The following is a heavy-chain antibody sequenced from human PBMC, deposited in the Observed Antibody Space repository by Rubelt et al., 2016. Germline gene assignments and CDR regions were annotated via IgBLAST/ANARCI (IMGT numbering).Heavy chain of an antibody. V-gene: IGHV4-34*01. CDR3: ASSLHLIPWFDP. J-gene: IGHJ5*02. CDR2: INHSGST. Sequence: QVQLQQWGAGLLKPSETLSLTCAVYGGSFSGYYWSWIRQPPGKGLEWIGEINHSGSTNYNPSLKSRGIISGDKSKNQCSLKLSSVTAADTAVYYCASSLHLIPWFDPWGQGTLVTVSS. D-gene: IGHD3-16*01. CDR1: GGSFSGYY.